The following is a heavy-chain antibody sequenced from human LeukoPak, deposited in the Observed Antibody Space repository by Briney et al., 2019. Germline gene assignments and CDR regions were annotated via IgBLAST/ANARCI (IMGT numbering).Heavy chain of an antibody. J-gene: IGHJ4*02. CDR3: ARYTTAGYSSGWYGPSFDY. Sequence: GGSLRLSCVASGFTFSSYWMSWVRQAPGKGLEWVANMNQDGSEKYYVDSVKGRFTISRDNAKNSLYLQMNSLRAEDTAVYYCARYTTAGYSSGWYGPSFDYWGQGTLVTVSS. V-gene: IGHV3-7*01. CDR2: MNQDGSEK. D-gene: IGHD6-19*01. CDR1: GFTFSSYW.